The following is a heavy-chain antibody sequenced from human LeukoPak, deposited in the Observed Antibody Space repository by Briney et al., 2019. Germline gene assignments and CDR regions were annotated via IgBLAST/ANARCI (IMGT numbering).Heavy chain of an antibody. CDR2: IWYDGSNK. D-gene: IGHD2-15*01. J-gene: IGHJ4*02. CDR1: GFTFSSYG. V-gene: IGHV3-33*01. Sequence: HPGGSLRLSCAASGFTFSSYGMHWVRQAPGKGLEWVALIWYDGSNKYYADSVKGRLTISRDNSKNTLYLQMNSLRAEDTAVYYCASRHCSGGGCYFAGADPFDYWGQGILVTVSS. CDR3: ASRHCSGGGCYFAGADPFDY.